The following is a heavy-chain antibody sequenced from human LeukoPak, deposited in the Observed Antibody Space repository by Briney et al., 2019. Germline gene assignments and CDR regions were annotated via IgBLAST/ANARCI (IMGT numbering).Heavy chain of an antibody. CDR1: GFTFSSYS. D-gene: IGHD2-2*02. Sequence: PGGSLRLSCAASGFTFSSYSMNWVRQAPGKGLEWVSSISSSSSYIYYADSVKGRFTISRDNAKNSLYLQMNSLRAEDTAVYYCATGRNGVVPAPILGVGPWAYYYAMDVWGKGTTVTVSA. V-gene: IGHV3-21*01. CDR2: ISSSSSYI. CDR3: ATGRNGVVPAPILGVGPWAYYYAMDV. J-gene: IGHJ6*04.